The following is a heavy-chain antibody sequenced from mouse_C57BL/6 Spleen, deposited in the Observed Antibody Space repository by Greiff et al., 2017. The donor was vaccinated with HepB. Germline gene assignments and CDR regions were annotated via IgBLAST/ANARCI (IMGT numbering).Heavy chain of an antibody. D-gene: IGHD1-1*01. J-gene: IGHJ4*01. CDR1: GFSLTSYG. Sequence: VKLVESGPGLVQPSQSLSITCTVSGFSLTSYGVHWVRQSPGKGLEWLGVIWSGGSTDYNAAFISRLSISKDNSKSQVFFKMNCLQADDTAIYYCASPPYYYGSRGYAMDYWGQGTSVTVSS. CDR2: IWSGGST. CDR3: ASPPYYYGSRGYAMDY. V-gene: IGHV2-2*01.